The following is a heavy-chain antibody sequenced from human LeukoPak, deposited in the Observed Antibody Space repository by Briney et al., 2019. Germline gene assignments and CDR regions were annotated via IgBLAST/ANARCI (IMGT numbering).Heavy chain of an antibody. CDR2: IYYSGST. CDR3: ARGQEPAAAYDY. D-gene: IGHD2-2*01. CDR1: GGSISSGGYY. V-gene: IGHV4-31*03. Sequence: SETLSLTCTVSGGSISSGGYYWSRIRQHPGKGLEWIGYIYYSGSTYYNPSLKSRVTISVDTSKNQFSLKLSSVTAADTAVYYCARGQEPAAAYDYWGQGTLVTVSS. J-gene: IGHJ4*02.